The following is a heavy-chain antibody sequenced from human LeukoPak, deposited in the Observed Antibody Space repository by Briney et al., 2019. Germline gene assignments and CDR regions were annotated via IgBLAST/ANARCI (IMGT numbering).Heavy chain of an antibody. CDR1: GGSFSGYY. Sequence: SETLSLTCAVYGGSFSGYYWSWIRQPPGKGLEWIGEINHSGSTNYNPSLKSRVTISVDTSKNQFSLELSSVTAADTAVYYCARFNVYYDILTGYYPPYYYYGMDVWGQGTTVTVSS. CDR2: INHSGST. V-gene: IGHV4-34*01. CDR3: ARFNVYYDILTGYYPPYYYYGMDV. D-gene: IGHD3-9*01. J-gene: IGHJ6*02.